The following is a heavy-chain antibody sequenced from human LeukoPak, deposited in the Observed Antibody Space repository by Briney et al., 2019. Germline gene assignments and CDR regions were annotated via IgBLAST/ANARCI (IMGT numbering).Heavy chain of an antibody. J-gene: IGHJ4*02. Sequence: SVKVSCKASGGTFSSYAISWVRQAPGQGLEWMGRIIPILGIANYAQKFQGGVTITADKSTSTAYMELSSLRSEDTAVYYCARSPYYYDSSGYYLVWGQGTLVTVSS. D-gene: IGHD3-22*01. V-gene: IGHV1-69*04. CDR3: ARSPYYYDSSGYYLV. CDR1: GGTFSSYA. CDR2: IIPILGIA.